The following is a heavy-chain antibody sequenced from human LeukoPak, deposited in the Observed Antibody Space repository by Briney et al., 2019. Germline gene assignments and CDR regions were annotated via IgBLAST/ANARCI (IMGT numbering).Heavy chain of an antibody. CDR3: AKDARRTSGWYFFDY. CDR2: ISDSGGLT. CDR1: GFAFSNLA. Sequence: GGSLRLSCAASGFAFSNLAMGWVRQAPGKGLEWVSVISDSGGLTYYADSVKGRFTISRDNSKNTPFLQMNSLRAEDTALYYCAKDARRTSGWYFFDYWGQGTLVTVSS. D-gene: IGHD6-19*01. J-gene: IGHJ4*02. V-gene: IGHV3-23*01.